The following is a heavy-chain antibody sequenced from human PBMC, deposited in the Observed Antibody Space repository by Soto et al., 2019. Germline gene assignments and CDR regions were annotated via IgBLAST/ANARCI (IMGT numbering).Heavy chain of an antibody. V-gene: IGHV1-69*06. CDR3: AREGRQFDY. Sequence: GASVKVSCKASGGTFSSYAISWVRQAPGQGLEWMGGINPIFGTPHYAQKYQGRVTITADTFTNTAYMELTRLTSDDTAVYFCAREGRQFDYWGQGTLVTVSS. CDR2: INPIFGTP. CDR1: GGTFSSYA. J-gene: IGHJ4*02.